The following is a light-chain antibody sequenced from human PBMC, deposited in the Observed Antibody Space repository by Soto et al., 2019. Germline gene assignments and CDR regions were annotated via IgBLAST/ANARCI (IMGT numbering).Light chain of an antibody. J-gene: IGKJ3*01. Sequence: EIVLTQSPCTLSLSPWERSTLSCRASQSVSSSYLAWYQQKPGQAPRLLIYGASSRATGIPDRFSGSGSGTDFTLTISRLEPEDFAVYYCQQYGSSPFTFGPGTKVDIK. CDR3: QQYGSSPFT. CDR2: GAS. V-gene: IGKV3-20*01. CDR1: QSVSSSY.